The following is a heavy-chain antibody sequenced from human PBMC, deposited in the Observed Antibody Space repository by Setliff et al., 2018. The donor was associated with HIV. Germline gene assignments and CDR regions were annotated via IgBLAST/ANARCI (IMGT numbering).Heavy chain of an antibody. CDR1: GGSLSSSNYY. Sequence: SETLSLTCTVSGGSLSSSNYYCGWIRQPPGKGLEWIGSIYYSGNTYYNPSHKSRVTISGDTSKKQFSLKLRAVTAADSAVYYCARQGRPGDFDSWGQGTLVTVSS. CDR2: IYYSGNT. J-gene: IGHJ4*02. CDR3: ARQGRPGDFDS. D-gene: IGHD7-27*01. V-gene: IGHV4-39*01.